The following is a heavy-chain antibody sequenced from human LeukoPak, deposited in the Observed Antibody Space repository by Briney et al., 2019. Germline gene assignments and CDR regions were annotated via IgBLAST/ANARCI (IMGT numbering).Heavy chain of an antibody. V-gene: IGHV1-8*01. J-gene: IGHJ4*02. D-gene: IGHD7-27*01. Sequence: ASVKVSCKASGHTFTSYDFNWVRQATGQRPEWMGWMSPNSGDTGYAQKFQDRVTVTRNTSISTAYMELSSLRSDDTAVYYCARGPPNWGYDYWGPGTLVTVSS. CDR2: MSPNSGDT. CDR1: GHTFTSYD. CDR3: ARGPPNWGYDY.